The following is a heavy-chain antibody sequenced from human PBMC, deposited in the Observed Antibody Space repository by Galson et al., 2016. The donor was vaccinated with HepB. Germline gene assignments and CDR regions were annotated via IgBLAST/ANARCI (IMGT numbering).Heavy chain of an antibody. D-gene: IGHD6-19*01. CDR1: GGSVSSSIFY. J-gene: IGHJ4*02. Sequence: ETLSLTCTVSGGSVSSSIFYWAWIRQPPGKGLEWIGSIFYSGSTYYNPSLKSRVTISVDTSKNQFSLKLSSVTAADTAVYYCARQGRSSGWFDYWGQGTLVTVSS. CDR3: ARQGRSSGWFDY. V-gene: IGHV4-39*01. CDR2: IFYSGST.